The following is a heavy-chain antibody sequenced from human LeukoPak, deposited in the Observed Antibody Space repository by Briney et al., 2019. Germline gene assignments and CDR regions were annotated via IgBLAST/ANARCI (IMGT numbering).Heavy chain of an antibody. J-gene: IGHJ4*02. Sequence: SETLSLTCTVSGGSISSYYWSWIRQPPGKGLEWIGYIYYSGSTNYNPSLKSRVTISVDTSKNQFSLKLSSVTAADTAVYYCAGQLYSYGTTSFDYWGQGTLVTVSS. D-gene: IGHD5-18*01. V-gene: IGHV4-59*01. CDR3: AGQLYSYGTTSFDY. CDR2: IYYSGST. CDR1: GGSISSYY.